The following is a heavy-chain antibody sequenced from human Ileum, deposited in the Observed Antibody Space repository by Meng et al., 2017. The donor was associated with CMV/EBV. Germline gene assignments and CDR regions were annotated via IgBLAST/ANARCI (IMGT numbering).Heavy chain of an antibody. CDR3: TPHAGYKYGQTRGWFDP. CDR2: IRSKAHDGTT. D-gene: IGHD5-18*01. J-gene: IGHJ5*02. Sequence: GVLRLSCTASGFIFGDYGLSWVRQAPGKGLEWVSFIRSKAHDGTTEYASSVKGRFTVSRDDSKSIAYLQMNSLKTEDTAVYYCTPHAGYKYGQTRGWFDPWGQGTLVTVSS. CDR1: GFIFGDYG. V-gene: IGHV3-49*04.